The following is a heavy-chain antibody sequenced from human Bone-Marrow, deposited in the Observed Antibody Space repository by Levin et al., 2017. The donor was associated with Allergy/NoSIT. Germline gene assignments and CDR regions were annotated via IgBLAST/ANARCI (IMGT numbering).Heavy chain of an antibody. CDR2: ISLDGNTQ. Sequence: AGGSLRLSCAVSGFTFSNYAMHWVRQAPGRGLEWVAFISLDGNTQYYADSVKGRFTVSRDNSNNTLHLQMNSLRVEDTAIYFCAKDAYTCSGGSCYFFDYWGQGGLVTVSS. J-gene: IGHJ4*02. CDR3: AKDAYTCSGGSCYFFDY. V-gene: IGHV3-30*18. D-gene: IGHD2-15*01. CDR1: GFTFSNYA.